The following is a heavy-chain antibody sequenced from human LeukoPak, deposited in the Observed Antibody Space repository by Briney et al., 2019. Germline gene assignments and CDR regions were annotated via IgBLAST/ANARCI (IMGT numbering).Heavy chain of an antibody. CDR1: GFTFSRAW. J-gene: IGHJ3*02. CDR3: ARVFYDSSSWHDASDI. CDR2: IKEDGSED. D-gene: IGHD6-13*01. V-gene: IGHV3-7*01. Sequence: GGSLRLSCAASGFTFSRAWMSWVRQAPGKGLEWVANIKEDGSEDYYADSVKGRFTISRDNAKNSLYLQMNSLRAEDTAVYYCARVFYDSSSWHDASDIWGQGTMVTVSS.